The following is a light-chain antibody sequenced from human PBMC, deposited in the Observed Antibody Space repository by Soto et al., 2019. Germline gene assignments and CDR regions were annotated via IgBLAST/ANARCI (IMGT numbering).Light chain of an antibody. Sequence: QPVLTQPASVSGSPGQSITISCTGTSSDVGGYNFVSWYQQHPGKAPKLVIYEINNRPSGVSNRFSGSKSGNTASLTISGLQAEDEADYYCSSYTSSSTLVFGGGTKVTVL. V-gene: IGLV2-14*03. CDR1: SSDVGGYNF. CDR2: EIN. J-gene: IGLJ2*01. CDR3: SSYTSSSTLV.